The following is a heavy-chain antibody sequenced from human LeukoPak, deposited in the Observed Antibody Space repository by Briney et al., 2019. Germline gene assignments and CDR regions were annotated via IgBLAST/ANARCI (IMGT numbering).Heavy chain of an antibody. Sequence: GGSLRLSCAASGFTFSIYGMSWVRQAPGKGLEWVSAISGSGGSTYYADSVKGRFTISRDNSKNTLYLQMNSLRAEDTAVYYCAKDHRLGGVDPWGQGTLVIVSS. V-gene: IGHV3-23*01. D-gene: IGHD3-16*01. J-gene: IGHJ5*02. CDR3: AKDHRLGGVDP. CDR2: ISGSGGST. CDR1: GFTFSIYG.